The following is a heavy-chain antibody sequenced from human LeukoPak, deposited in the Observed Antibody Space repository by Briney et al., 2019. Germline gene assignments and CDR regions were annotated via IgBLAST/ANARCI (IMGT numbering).Heavy chain of an antibody. CDR1: GGSFSSYY. Sequence: SETLSLTCAVYGGSFSSYYWNWIRQPPGKGLEWIGEINNSGSTNYNPSLKSRVTISVDTSKNQFSLNLRSVTAADTAVYYCARDKSGARGYRDYYYYMDVWGKGTTVTVSS. J-gene: IGHJ6*03. CDR3: ARDKSGARGYRDYYYYMDV. V-gene: IGHV4-34*01. CDR2: INNSGST. D-gene: IGHD5-18*01.